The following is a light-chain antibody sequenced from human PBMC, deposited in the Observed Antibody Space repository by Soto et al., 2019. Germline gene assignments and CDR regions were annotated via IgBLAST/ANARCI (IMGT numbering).Light chain of an antibody. CDR3: QQNHKWPLT. V-gene: IGKV3-15*01. CDR2: GAS. J-gene: IGKJ4*01. CDR1: ESVPRSY. Sequence: VLTQSPGTLSLSPGERDTLSCRASESVPRSYLAWYQQKPGQAPRLLIYGASTRATGIPARFSGSGSGTEFILTISSRQSEDFAVYYCQQNHKWPLTFGGGTKVDIK.